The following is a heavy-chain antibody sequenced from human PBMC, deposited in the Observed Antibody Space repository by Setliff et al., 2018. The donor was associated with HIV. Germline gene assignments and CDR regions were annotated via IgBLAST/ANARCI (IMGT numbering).Heavy chain of an antibody. D-gene: IGHD3-10*01. J-gene: IGHJ3*02. Sequence: GASVKVSCKASGYTFTNFGISWVRQAPGQGLEWMGWISVYNGKIDYAQKLQGRVTMTTDTSTSTAYMELRSLRSDDTAVYYCAREGLIWFGELSLDDAFDIWGQGTMVTVSS. CDR1: GYTFTNFG. CDR3: AREGLIWFGELSLDDAFDI. V-gene: IGHV1-18*01. CDR2: ISVYNGKI.